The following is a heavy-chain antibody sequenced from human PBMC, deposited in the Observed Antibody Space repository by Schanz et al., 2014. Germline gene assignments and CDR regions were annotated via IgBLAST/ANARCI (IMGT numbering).Heavy chain of an antibody. J-gene: IGHJ4*02. V-gene: IGHV3-30-3*01. CDR2: ISYDGSNK. CDR1: GFTLSSYA. CDR3: GRDSGYCSGGSCLSFDY. D-gene: IGHD2-15*01. Sequence: QVQLVESGGGVVQPGRSLRLSCAAYGFTLSSYAMHWVRQAPGKGLEWVAVISYDGSNKYYADSVKGRFTISRDNSKNTLYLQMNTLRAEDTTVYYCGRDSGYCSGGSCLSFDYWGQGTLVTVSS.